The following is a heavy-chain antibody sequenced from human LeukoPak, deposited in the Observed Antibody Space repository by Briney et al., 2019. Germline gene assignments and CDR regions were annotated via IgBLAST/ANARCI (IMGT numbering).Heavy chain of an antibody. V-gene: IGHV7-4-1*02. CDR1: GYTFTNYA. CDR3: VRNDFRDTFDI. CDR2: INTNTGNP. D-gene: IGHD1-1*01. J-gene: IGHJ3*02. Sequence: ASVKVSCKVSGYTFTNYAFSWVRQAPGQGLEWLGWINTNTGNPTYAQGFTGRFVFSLDTSVSTAYLQISSLKAEDTAVYYCVRNDFRDTFDIWGQGTMVTVSS.